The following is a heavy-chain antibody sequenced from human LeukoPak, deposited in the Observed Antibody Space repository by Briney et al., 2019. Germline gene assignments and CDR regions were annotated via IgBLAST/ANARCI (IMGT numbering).Heavy chain of an antibody. D-gene: IGHD3-10*01. CDR3: ARAYYYGSGSYGLDY. Sequence: SETLSLTCTVSGGSISSYYWSWIRQPPGKGLEWIGYIYSSGSTNYNPSLKSRLTISVDASKNQSSLRLTSVTAADTAVYYCARAYYYGSGSYGLDYWGQGTLVTVSS. V-gene: IGHV4-59*01. CDR2: IYSSGST. CDR1: GGSISSYY. J-gene: IGHJ4*02.